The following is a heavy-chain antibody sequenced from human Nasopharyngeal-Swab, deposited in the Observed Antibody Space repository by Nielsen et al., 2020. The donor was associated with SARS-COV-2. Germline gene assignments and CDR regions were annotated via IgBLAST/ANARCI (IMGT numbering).Heavy chain of an antibody. J-gene: IGHJ3*02. CDR1: GFTFSSYG. Sequence: GGSLRLSCTVSGFTFSSYGMHWVRQAPDKGLEWVAVIWYDGSYKYYGDSVKGRFTISRDNSKNTLYLEMNNLRVEDTAVYYCARDRVGWLQLSPDAFDIWGQGTMVTVSS. V-gene: IGHV3-33*01. CDR3: ARDRVGWLQLSPDAFDI. D-gene: IGHD5-24*01. CDR2: IWYDGSYK.